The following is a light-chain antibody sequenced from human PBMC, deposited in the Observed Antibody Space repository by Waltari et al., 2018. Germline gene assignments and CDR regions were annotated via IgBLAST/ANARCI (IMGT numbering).Light chain of an antibody. V-gene: IGLV1-40*01. Sequence: QSVLTQPPSVSGAPGQRVTISCTGSGSNIGAGYDVHWYQQPPRAAPKLLIYGSTSRPLGVPDRSFGSTSGTSASLVIIGLQAEDEGDYYCQSYDTSLSVVFGGGTKLTVL. CDR2: GST. CDR1: GSNIGAGYD. J-gene: IGLJ3*02. CDR3: QSYDTSLSVV.